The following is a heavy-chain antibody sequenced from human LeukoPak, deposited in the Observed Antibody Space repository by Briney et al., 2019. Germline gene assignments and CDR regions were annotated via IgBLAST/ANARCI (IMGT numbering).Heavy chain of an antibody. CDR2: IYYSGST. CDR1: GGSISSGDYY. CDR3: ARDQTYSGSGIYTYFDS. J-gene: IGHJ4*02. Sequence: SETLSLTCTVSGGSISSGDYYWSWIRQPPGKGLEWIGYIYYSGSTYYNQSLKSRVTISVDTSKNQFSLKLSSVTAADTAVYYCARDQTYSGSGIYTYFDSRGQGILVTVSS. V-gene: IGHV4-30-4*01. D-gene: IGHD3-10*01.